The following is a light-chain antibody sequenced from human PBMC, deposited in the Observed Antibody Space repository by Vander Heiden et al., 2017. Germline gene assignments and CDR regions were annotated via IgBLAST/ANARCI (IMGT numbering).Light chain of an antibody. V-gene: IGLV1-40*01. J-gene: IGLJ2*01. Sequence: QSVLTQPPSVSGAPGQRVTISCTGGSSNIGAGYDVPWYQQLPGTAPKLLIYGNNNRPSGVPDRFSGSKSGTSASLAITGLQADDEADYYCQSYDSSLSGVVFGGGTKLTVL. CDR1: SSNIGAGYD. CDR3: QSYDSSLSGVV. CDR2: GNN.